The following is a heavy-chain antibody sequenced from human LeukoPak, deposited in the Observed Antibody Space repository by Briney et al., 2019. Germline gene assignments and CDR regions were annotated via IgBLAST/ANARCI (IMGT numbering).Heavy chain of an antibody. CDR3: ARHPTRAAAGV. J-gene: IGHJ4*02. CDR2: IYYSGST. D-gene: IGHD6-13*01. CDR1: GGSISSYY. Sequence: SETLSLTCTVSGGSISSYYWSWVRQPPGKGLEWVGYIYYSGSTNYNPSLKSRVTISVDTSKNQFSLKLSSVTAADTAVYYCARHPTRAAAGVWGQGTLVTVSS. V-gene: IGHV4-59*08.